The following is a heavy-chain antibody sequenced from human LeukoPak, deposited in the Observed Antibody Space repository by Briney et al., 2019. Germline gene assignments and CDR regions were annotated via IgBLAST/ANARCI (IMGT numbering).Heavy chain of an antibody. J-gene: IGHJ4*02. V-gene: IGHV4-4*07. CDR2: FYTSGNT. CDR3: AREEMPGKFDY. D-gene: IGHD1-26*01. CDR1: GGSISSYY. Sequence: SETLSLTCTVSGGSISSYYWSWIRQPAGKGLEWIGRFYTSGNTNYNPSLNSRITMSVDTSKNQFSLKLSSVTAADTAVYFCAREEMPGKFDYWGQGILVTVSS.